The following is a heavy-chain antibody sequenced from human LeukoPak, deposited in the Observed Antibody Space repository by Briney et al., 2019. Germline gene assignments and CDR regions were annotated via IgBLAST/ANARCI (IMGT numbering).Heavy chain of an antibody. Sequence: PGGSLRLSCAASGFTFSSYEMNWVRQAPGKGLEWVAVIWYDGSNKYYADSVKGRFTISRDNSKNTLYLQMNNLRAEDTAVYYCARRAWHSSSNRINWFDPWGQGTLVTVSS. J-gene: IGHJ5*02. CDR2: IWYDGSNK. V-gene: IGHV3-33*08. D-gene: IGHD6-13*01. CDR3: ARRAWHSSSNRINWFDP. CDR1: GFTFSSYE.